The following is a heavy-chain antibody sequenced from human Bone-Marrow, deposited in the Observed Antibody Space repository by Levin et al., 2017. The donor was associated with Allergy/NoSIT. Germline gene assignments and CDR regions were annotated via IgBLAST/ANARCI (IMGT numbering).Heavy chain of an antibody. J-gene: IGHJ4*02. CDR2: IYYSGST. Sequence: SQTLSLPCTVSGGSIRTGDDYCTWIRQPPGKGLQWIGYIYYSGSTYYNPSLKSRVTISVDTSKNQFSLKLSSLPAADTAVYYCARCTGGTCYTGLDHWGQGTLVTVSS. CDR3: ARCTGGTCYTGLDH. D-gene: IGHD2-15*01. V-gene: IGHV4-30-4*08. CDR1: GGSIRTGDDY.